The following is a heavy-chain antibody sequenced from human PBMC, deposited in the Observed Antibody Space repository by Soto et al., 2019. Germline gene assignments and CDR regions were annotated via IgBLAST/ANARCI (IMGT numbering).Heavy chain of an antibody. CDR2: IYYSGST. CDR1: GGSISSYY. CDR3: AAQRWLQLGPFDY. J-gene: IGHJ4*02. V-gene: IGHV4-59*01. D-gene: IGHD5-12*01. Sequence: SETLSLTCTVSGGSISSYYWSWIRQPPGKGLEWIGYIYYSGSTNYNPSLKSRVTISVDTSKNQFSLKLSSVTAADTAVYYCAAQRWLQLGPFDYWGQGTLVTVSS.